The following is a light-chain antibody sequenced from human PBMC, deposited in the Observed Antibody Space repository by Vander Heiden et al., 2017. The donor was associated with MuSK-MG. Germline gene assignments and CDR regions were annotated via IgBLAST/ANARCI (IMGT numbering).Light chain of an antibody. CDR1: QSISSY. CDR3: QRGYSTPIT. Sequence: DIQMTQSPSSLSASVGDRVTITCRASQSISSYLNWYQQKPGKAPTLLIYAASSLQSGVPTRFSGCGTGAGFALTSSKLQPEDFATFYGQRGYSTPITFGQGTRLEIK. V-gene: IGKV1-39*01. J-gene: IGKJ5*01. CDR2: AAS.